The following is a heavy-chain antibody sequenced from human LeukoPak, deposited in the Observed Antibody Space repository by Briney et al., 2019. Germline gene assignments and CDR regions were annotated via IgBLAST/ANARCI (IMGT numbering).Heavy chain of an antibody. J-gene: IGHJ6*03. CDR3: ASPDSIAAPGWSSEVGYYYMDV. CDR1: GFTFSSYA. Sequence: GGSLRLSCAASGFTFSSYAMHWVRQAPGKGLEWVAVISYDGSNKYYADSVKGRFTISRDNAKNSLYLQMNSLRAEDTAVYYCASPDSIAAPGWSSEVGYYYMDVWGKGITVTVSS. CDR2: ISYDGSNK. V-gene: IGHV3-30-3*01. D-gene: IGHD6-6*01.